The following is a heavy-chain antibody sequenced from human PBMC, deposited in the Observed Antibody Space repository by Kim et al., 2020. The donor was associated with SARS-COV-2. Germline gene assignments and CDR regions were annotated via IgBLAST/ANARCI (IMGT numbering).Heavy chain of an antibody. CDR1: GGTFSSYA. CDR2: IIPILGIA. Sequence: SVKVSCKASGGTFSSYAISWVRQAPGQGLEWMGRIIPILGIANYAQKFQGRVTITADKSTSTAYMELSSLRSEDTAVYYCARGGVDTAKVPEFDYWGQGTLVTVSS. D-gene: IGHD5-18*01. J-gene: IGHJ4*02. V-gene: IGHV1-69*04. CDR3: ARGGVDTAKVPEFDY.